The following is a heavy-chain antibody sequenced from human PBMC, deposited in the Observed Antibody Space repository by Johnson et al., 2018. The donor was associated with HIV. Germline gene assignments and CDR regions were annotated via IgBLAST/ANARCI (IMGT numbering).Heavy chain of an antibody. Sequence: VQLVESGGGLVQPGGSLRLSCAASGFTFSSYWMHWVRQAPGKGLVWVANIKQDGSEKYYVDSVKGRFTISRDNAKNSLYLQMNSLKTEDTAVYYCARGPKNPGLDAFDIWGQGTVVTVSS. D-gene: IGHD1-14*01. V-gene: IGHV3-7*03. CDR1: GFTFSSYW. J-gene: IGHJ3*02. CDR3: ARGPKNPGLDAFDI. CDR2: IKQDGSEK.